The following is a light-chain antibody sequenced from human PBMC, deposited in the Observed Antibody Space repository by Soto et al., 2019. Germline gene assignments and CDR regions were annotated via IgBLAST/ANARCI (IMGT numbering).Light chain of an antibody. Sequence: DVQLTQSPSFLSASLGDRVTLTWRASQGISSYLAWYQQKTGKAPKLLIYAASTLQSGVPLRFSGSGYGTSFNLTISSLQPEDFATYYCQQLLSYPITFGQGTRLEIK. CDR3: QQLLSYPIT. CDR2: AAS. CDR1: QGISSY. J-gene: IGKJ5*01. V-gene: IGKV1-9*01.